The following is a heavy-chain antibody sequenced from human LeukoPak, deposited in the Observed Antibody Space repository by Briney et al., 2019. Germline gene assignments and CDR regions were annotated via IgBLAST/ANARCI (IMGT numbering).Heavy chain of an antibody. CDR2: INHSGST. Sequence: PSETLSLTCAVYGGSFSGYYWSWIRQPPGKGLEWIGEINHSGSTNYNPSLKSRVTISVDTSKSQFSLKLSSVTAADTAVYYCARGRVAAAGYYYYYGMDVWGQGTTVTVSS. CDR3: ARGRVAAAGYYYYYGMDV. V-gene: IGHV4-34*01. J-gene: IGHJ6*02. D-gene: IGHD6-13*01. CDR1: GGSFSGYY.